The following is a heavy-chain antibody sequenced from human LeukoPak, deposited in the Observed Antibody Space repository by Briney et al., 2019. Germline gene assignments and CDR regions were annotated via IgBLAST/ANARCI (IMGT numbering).Heavy chain of an antibody. CDR3: AGGFGELLLDY. CDR2: IYYSGST. V-gene: IGHV4-39*01. D-gene: IGHD3-10*01. CDR1: GGSISSSSYY. Sequence: PSETLSLTCTVSGGSISSSSYYWGWIRQPPGKGLEWIESIYYSGSTYYNPSLKSRVTISVDTSKNQFSLKLSSVTAADTAVYYCAGGFGELLLDYWGQGTLVTVSS. J-gene: IGHJ4*02.